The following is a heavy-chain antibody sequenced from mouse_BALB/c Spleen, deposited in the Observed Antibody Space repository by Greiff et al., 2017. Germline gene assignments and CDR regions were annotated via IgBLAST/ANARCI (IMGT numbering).Heavy chain of an antibody. CDR2: IWAGGST. V-gene: IGHV2-9*02. D-gene: IGHD2-1*01. J-gene: IGHJ4*01. Sequence: QVQLKESGPGLVAPSQSLSITCTVSGFSLTSYGVHWVRQPPGKGLEWLGVIWAGGSTNYNSALMSRLSISKDNSKSQVFLKMNSLQTDDTAMYYCARERGNYVPYYYAMDYWGQGTSVTVSS. CDR3: ARERGNYVPYYYAMDY. CDR1: GFSLTSYG.